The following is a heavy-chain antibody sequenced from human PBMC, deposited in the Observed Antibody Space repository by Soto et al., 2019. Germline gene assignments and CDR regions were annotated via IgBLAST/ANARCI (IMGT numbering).Heavy chain of an antibody. CDR2: ISAHNGNT. J-gene: IGHJ4*02. CDR3: ARGRYGDY. CDR1: GYGFTTYG. Sequence: QVHLVRSGAEVKKPGASVKVSCKGSGYGFTTYGITWVRQAPGQGLEWMAWISAHNGNTNYAQKLQGRVTVTRDTSTSTAYMELRSLRSDDTAVYYCARGRYGDYWGQGALVTVSS. D-gene: IGHD1-1*01. V-gene: IGHV1-18*01.